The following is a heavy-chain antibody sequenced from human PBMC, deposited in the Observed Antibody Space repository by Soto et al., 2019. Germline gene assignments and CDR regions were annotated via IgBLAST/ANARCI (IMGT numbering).Heavy chain of an antibody. CDR1: GGSFSGYY. CDR2: INHSGST. CDR3: ARGDIVVVPAAIKGLYYYYYYMDV. J-gene: IGHJ6*03. Sequence: SETLSLTCAVYGGSFSGYYWSGIRQPPGTGLEWIGEINHSGSTNYNPSLKSRVTISVDTSKNQFSLKLSSVTAADTAVYYCARGDIVVVPAAIKGLYYYYYYMDVWGKGTTVT. V-gene: IGHV4-34*01. D-gene: IGHD2-2*01.